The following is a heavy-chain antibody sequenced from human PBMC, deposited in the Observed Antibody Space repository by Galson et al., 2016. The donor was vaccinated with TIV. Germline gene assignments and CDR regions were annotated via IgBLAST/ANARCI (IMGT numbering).Heavy chain of an antibody. CDR2: INPKTGAT. CDR3: ARSDSYYKYALDV. CDR1: GYSFTGYF. V-gene: IGHV1-2*02. Sequence: SVKVSCKASGYSFTGYFMHWVRQAPGQGLEWMGWINPKTGATTYAQEFQGRTTMTRDTSASTVYMDPNRLQSDDTAVYYCARSDSYYKYALDVWGQGTTVTVSS. J-gene: IGHJ3*01. D-gene: IGHD3-10*01.